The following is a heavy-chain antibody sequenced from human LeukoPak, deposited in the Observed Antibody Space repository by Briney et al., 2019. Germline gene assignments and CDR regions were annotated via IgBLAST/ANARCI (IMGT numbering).Heavy chain of an antibody. J-gene: IGHJ5*02. D-gene: IGHD5-18*01. CDR1: GYTFSRYG. CDR3: VREGSDTAHYNWFDP. V-gene: IGHV1-18*01. CDR2: ISTYNGNA. Sequence: ASVKVSCKASGYTFSRYGMNWVRQAPGQGPEWMGWISTYNGNAKYAEKLQGRVTMTTDTSTNTAYMELSRLRSDDTAVYYCVREGSDTAHYNWFDPWGQGTLVTVSS.